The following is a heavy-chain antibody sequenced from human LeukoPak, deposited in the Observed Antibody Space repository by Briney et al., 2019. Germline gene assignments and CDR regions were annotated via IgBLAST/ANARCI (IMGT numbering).Heavy chain of an antibody. J-gene: IGHJ4*02. CDR1: GYTFTSYG. D-gene: IGHD2-2*01. V-gene: IGHV1-18*04. Sequence: GASVKVSCKASGYTFTSYGITWVRQAPGQGLEWMGWISAYNGATEYAQNLQGRVTMSTDTSTSTAYMELRSLISDDTAVYYCARLTWEGYCSSTSCPPGDYWGQGTLVTVSS. CDR2: ISAYNGAT. CDR3: ARLTWEGYCSSTSCPPGDY.